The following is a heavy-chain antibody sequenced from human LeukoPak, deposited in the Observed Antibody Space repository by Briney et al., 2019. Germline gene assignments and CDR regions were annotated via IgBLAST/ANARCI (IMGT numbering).Heavy chain of an antibody. J-gene: IGHJ4*02. Sequence: GGSLRLSCAASGSTFSSYAMHWVRQAPGKGLEWVAVISYDGSNKYYADSVKGRFTISRDNSKNTLYLQMNSLRAEDTAVYYCAKDQYPFNTIFGVVFDYWGQGTLVTVSS. CDR1: GSTFSSYA. D-gene: IGHD3-3*01. CDR2: ISYDGSNK. CDR3: AKDQYPFNTIFGVVFDY. V-gene: IGHV3-30-3*01.